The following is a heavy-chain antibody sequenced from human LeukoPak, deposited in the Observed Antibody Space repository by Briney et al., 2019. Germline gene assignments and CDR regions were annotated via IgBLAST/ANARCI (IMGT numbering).Heavy chain of an antibody. D-gene: IGHD6-6*01. CDR1: GFTFSTYG. V-gene: IGHV3-7*05. J-gene: IGHJ6*02. CDR2: IKQDGSAE. CDR3: ARDPYSSTWSYGMDV. Sequence: GGSLRLSCAASGFTFSTYGMSWVRQAPGKGLEWVANIKQDGSAEVYMDSVKGRFTISRDNAKNSLFLQMNTLRAEDTAVYYCARDPYSSTWSYGMDVWGQGTTVTVSS.